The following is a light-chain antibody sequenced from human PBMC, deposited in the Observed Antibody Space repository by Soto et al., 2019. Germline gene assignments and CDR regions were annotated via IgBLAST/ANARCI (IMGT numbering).Light chain of an antibody. V-gene: IGLV1-51*02. CDR3: ETWDSILSAAV. Sequence: QSVLTQPPSVSAAPGQKVAISCSGSSPNIGNDYVSWYQQRPGTAPKLLIYENNKRPSGIPDRFSGSKSGTSATLGITGLQSGDEADYYCETWDSILSAAVFGGGTQLTVL. CDR1: SPNIGNDY. J-gene: IGLJ7*01. CDR2: ENN.